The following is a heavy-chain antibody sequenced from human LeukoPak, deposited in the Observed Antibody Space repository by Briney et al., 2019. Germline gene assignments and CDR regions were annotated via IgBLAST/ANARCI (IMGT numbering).Heavy chain of an antibody. V-gene: IGHV1-3*01. CDR1: GYTFTSYA. D-gene: IGHD3-9*01. J-gene: IGHJ4*02. CDR3: ARVYYDILTGYYPLDY. CDR2: INAGNGNT. Sequence: ASVKVSCKASGYTFTSYAMHWVRQAPGQRLEWMGWINAGNGNTKYSQKFQGRVTITRDTSASTAYMELSSLRSEDTAVYYCARVYYDILTGYYPLDYWGQGTLVTVSS.